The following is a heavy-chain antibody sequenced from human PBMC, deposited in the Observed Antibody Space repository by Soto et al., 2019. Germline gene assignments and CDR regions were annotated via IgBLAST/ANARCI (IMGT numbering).Heavy chain of an antibody. CDR2: IYYSGST. CDR1: GGSISSYY. J-gene: IGHJ4*02. Sequence: PSETLSLTCTVSGGSISSYYWSWIRQPPGKGLEWIGYIYYSGSTNYNPSLKSRVTISVDTSKNQLSLKLSSVTAADTAVYYCARGSTAMVRHFGYWGQGTLVTVSS. CDR3: ARGSTAMVRHFGY. V-gene: IGHV4-59*01. D-gene: IGHD5-18*01.